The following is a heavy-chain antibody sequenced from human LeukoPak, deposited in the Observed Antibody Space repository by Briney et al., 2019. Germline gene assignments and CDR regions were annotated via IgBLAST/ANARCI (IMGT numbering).Heavy chain of an antibody. CDR3: ARVGSVDAFDI. J-gene: IGHJ3*02. Sequence: SETLSLTCAVSGGSISSGDYSWSWIRQPPGKGLEWIGNIYYSGSTYYNPSLKRRVNISVDTSKNQFSLKLSSVTAADTAVYYCARVGSVDAFDIWGQGTMVTVSS. CDR1: GGSISSGDYS. CDR2: IYYSGST. V-gene: IGHV4-30-4*07.